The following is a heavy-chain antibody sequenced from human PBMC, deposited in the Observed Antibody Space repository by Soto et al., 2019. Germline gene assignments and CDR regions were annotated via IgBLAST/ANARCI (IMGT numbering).Heavy chain of an antibody. CDR1: GGSISSYY. V-gene: IGHV4-59*01. CDR3: ASQKGWPLGFDY. CDR2: IYYSGST. D-gene: IGHD2-15*01. J-gene: IGHJ4*02. Sequence: SETLSLTCTVSGGSISSYYWSWIRQPPGKGLEWIGYIYYSGSTNYNPSLKSRVTISVDTSKNQFSLKLSSVTAADTAVYYCASQKGWPLGFDYWGQGTLVTVSS.